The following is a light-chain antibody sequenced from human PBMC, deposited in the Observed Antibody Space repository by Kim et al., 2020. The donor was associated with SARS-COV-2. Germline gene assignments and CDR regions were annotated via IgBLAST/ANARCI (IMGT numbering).Light chain of an antibody. V-gene: IGKV3-20*01. CDR2: GAS. CDR1: QSVTSSY. Sequence: EIVLTQSPGTLSLSPGERATLSCRASQSVTSSYLAWYQQKPGQAPRLLIYGASSRATGIPNRFSGSGSGTDFILTISRLEPEDFAVYYCQQYGNSPNTFGQGTKLEI. J-gene: IGKJ2*01. CDR3: QQYGNSPNT.